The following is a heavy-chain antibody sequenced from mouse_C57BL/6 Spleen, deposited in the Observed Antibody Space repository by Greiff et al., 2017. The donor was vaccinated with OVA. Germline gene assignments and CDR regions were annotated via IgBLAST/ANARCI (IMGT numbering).Heavy chain of an antibody. CDR2: IYPGDGDT. V-gene: IGHV1-82*01. J-gene: IGHJ2*01. Sequence: QVQLQQSGPELVKPGASVKISCKASGYAFSSSWMNWVKQRPGKGLEWIGRIYPGDGDTNYNGKFKGKATLTADKSSSTAYMQLSSLTSEDSAVYFCARLFSGYFDYWGQGTTLTVSS. CDR3: ARLFSGYFDY. CDR1: GYAFSSSW. D-gene: IGHD3-1*01.